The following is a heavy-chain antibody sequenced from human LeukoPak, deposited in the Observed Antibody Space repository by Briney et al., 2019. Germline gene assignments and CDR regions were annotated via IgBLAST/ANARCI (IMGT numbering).Heavy chain of an antibody. Sequence: KPSETLSLTCTVSGGSISSYYWSWIRQPAGKGLEWIGRIYTSGSTNYNPSLKSRVTMSVDTSKNQSSLKLSSVTAADTAVYYCARDRGSWEPNWFDPWGQGTLVTVSS. D-gene: IGHD1-26*01. CDR3: ARDRGSWEPNWFDP. CDR1: GGSISSYY. V-gene: IGHV4-4*07. J-gene: IGHJ5*02. CDR2: IYTSGST.